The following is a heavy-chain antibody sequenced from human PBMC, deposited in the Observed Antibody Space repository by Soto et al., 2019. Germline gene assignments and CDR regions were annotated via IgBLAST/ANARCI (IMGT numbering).Heavy chain of an antibody. D-gene: IGHD6-19*01. Sequence: EVQLVESGGGLVHPGGSLRLSCAASGFTVSSNYMSWVRQAPGKGLEWVSVIYSGGSTYYADSVKGRFTISRHNSKNALYLQVNSLRAEDTAVYYCGRVAAAYYYYGMDVWGQGTTVTVSS. CDR3: GRVAAAYYYYGMDV. V-gene: IGHV3-53*04. J-gene: IGHJ6*02. CDR2: IYSGGST. CDR1: GFTVSSNY.